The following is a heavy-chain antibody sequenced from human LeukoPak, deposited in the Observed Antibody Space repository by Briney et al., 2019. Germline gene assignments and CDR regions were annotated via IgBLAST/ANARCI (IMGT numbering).Heavy chain of an antibody. CDR2: INGDGRDK. CDR1: GFTFSNAW. CDR3: ARGVDSAIDW. J-gene: IGHJ4*02. D-gene: IGHD3-9*01. Sequence: GGSLRLSCAASGFTFSNAWMTWVRQAPGKGLEWVANINGDGRDKYYVGSVRGRFTISRDNADNALYLQMNSLRGDDTALYYCARGVDSAIDWWGQGTLVTVSS. V-gene: IGHV3-7*01.